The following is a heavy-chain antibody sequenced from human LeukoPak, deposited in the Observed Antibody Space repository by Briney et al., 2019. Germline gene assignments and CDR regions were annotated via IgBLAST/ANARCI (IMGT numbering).Heavy chain of an antibody. V-gene: IGHV1-2*02. J-gene: IGHJ6*03. D-gene: IGHD1-26*01. CDR3: ARVGGSYPTDYYYYYYMDV. CDR2: INPNSGGT. Sequence: ASVKVSCKASGYTFTGYYMHWVRQAPGQGLEWMGWINPNSGGTNYAQKFQGRVTMTRDTSISTAYMELSRLRSDDTAVYYCARVGGSYPTDYYYYYYMDVWGKGTTVTISS. CDR1: GYTFTGYY.